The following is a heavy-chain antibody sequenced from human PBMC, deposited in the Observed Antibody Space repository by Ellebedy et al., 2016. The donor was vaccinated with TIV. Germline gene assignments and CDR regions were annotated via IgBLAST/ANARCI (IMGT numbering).Heavy chain of an antibody. CDR3: ARDKYFGTDAFDI. CDR2: IESDESST. CDR1: GSTFSRCW. J-gene: IGHJ3*02. D-gene: IGHD2/OR15-2a*01. V-gene: IGHV3-74*01. Sequence: GGSLRLXCAASGSTFSRCWLHWAPYAPGKGQVWVSRIESDESSTSYADSVKGRFTISRDTAKNTRYLQMNSRRAEDTAVYYCARDKYFGTDAFDIWGQGTMVTVSS.